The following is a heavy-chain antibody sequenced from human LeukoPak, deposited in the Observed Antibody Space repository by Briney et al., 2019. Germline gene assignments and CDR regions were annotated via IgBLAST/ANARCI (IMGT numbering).Heavy chain of an antibody. Sequence: GGSLRLSCAASGFTFSSYSMNWVRQAPGKGLEWVSSISSSSSYIYYADSVKGRFTISRDNAKNSLYLQMNSLRAEDTAVYYCARDRRDMVRGINIVRQYHYYYYMDVWGKGTTVTVSS. D-gene: IGHD3-10*01. J-gene: IGHJ6*03. CDR2: ISSSSSYI. CDR3: ARDRRDMVRGINIVRQYHYYYYMDV. V-gene: IGHV3-21*01. CDR1: GFTFSSYS.